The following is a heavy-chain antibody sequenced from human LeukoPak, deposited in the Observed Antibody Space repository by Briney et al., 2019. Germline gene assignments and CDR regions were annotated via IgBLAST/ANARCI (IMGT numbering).Heavy chain of an antibody. CDR1: GASISSGSHH. J-gene: IGHJ5*02. V-gene: IGHV4-61*02. CDR2: IYTSGST. Sequence: SETLSLTCTVSGASISSGSHHWSWIRQPAGKGLEWIGRIYTSGSTNYNPSLKSRVSISVGMSKNQFSLKLSSVTAADTAVYYCARDKGGFLYFGEYDPWGQGTLVTVSS. D-gene: IGHD3-10*01. CDR3: ARDKGGFLYFGEYDP.